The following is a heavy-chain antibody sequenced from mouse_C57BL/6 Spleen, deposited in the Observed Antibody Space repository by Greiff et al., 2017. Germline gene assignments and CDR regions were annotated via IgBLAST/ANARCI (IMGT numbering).Heavy chain of an antibody. V-gene: IGHV2-2*01. J-gene: IGHJ4*01. CDR1: GFSLTSYG. CDR2: IWSGGST. D-gene: IGHD1-1*01. Sequence: VKLQESGPGLVQPSQSLSITCTVSGFSLTSYGVHWVRQSPGKGLEWLGVIWSGGSTDYNAAFISRLSISTDNSTSQVFFKMNSLQADETAIYYCARRGYYYSSSPSYYYAMDYWGQGTSVTVSS. CDR3: ARRGYYYSSSPSYYYAMDY.